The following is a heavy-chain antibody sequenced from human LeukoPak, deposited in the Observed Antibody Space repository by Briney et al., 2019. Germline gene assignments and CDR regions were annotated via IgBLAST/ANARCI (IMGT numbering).Heavy chain of an antibody. Sequence: GGSLRLSCAASGFTFDDYAMHWVRQAPGKGLEWVSGISWNSGSIGYADSVKGRFTISRGNAKNSLYLQMNSLRAEDTALYYCARGSGGDYRDYYYYGMDVWGQGTTVTVSS. J-gene: IGHJ6*02. CDR2: ISWNSGSI. V-gene: IGHV3-9*01. D-gene: IGHD4-17*01. CDR3: ARGSGGDYRDYYYYGMDV. CDR1: GFTFDDYA.